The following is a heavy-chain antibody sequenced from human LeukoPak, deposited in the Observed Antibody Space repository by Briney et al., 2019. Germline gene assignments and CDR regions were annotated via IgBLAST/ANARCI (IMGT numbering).Heavy chain of an antibody. CDR2: ISSSGSTI. CDR3: ARRMPGDAFDV. J-gene: IGHJ3*01. CDR1: GFTFSDYY. D-gene: IGHD2-2*01. V-gene: IGHV3-11*01. Sequence: GGSLRLSCAASGFTFSDYYFSWIRQAPGKGLEWVSYISSSGSTIYYADSVKGRFTISRDNAKSSLYLQMNSLRAEDTAMYFCARRMPGDAFDVWGQGTMVTVSS.